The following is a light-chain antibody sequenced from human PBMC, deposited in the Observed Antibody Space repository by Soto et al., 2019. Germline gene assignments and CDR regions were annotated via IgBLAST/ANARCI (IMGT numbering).Light chain of an antibody. V-gene: IGLV2-11*01. CDR3: CSYSCTYKLWV. J-gene: IGLJ3*02. CDR2: DVT. Sequence: QSALTQPRSVSGSPGQSVTISCTGTSSDVGGYNFVSWYQQYPGKAPKLIVYDVTKRPSGVPDRFSGSKSGNTASLTISGLQAEGGGEDNCCSYSCTYKLWVLRGGPQLTV. CDR1: SSDVGGYNF.